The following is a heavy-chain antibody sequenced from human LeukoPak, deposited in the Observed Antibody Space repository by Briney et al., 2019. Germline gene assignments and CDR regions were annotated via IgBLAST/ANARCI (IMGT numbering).Heavy chain of an antibody. J-gene: IGHJ5*02. D-gene: IGHD2-15*01. CDR1: GGSIRSSYYY. V-gene: IGHV4-39*01. Sequence: SETLSLTCTVSGGSIRSSYYYWGWIRQPPGKGLEWIGSIYYGGSTYYNPSLKSRVTISVDTSMNQFSLKLSFVTTADTAVYYCARALGYCSGGSCTRGYNWFDPWGQGTLVTVPS. CDR2: IYYGGST. CDR3: ARALGYCSGGSCTRGYNWFDP.